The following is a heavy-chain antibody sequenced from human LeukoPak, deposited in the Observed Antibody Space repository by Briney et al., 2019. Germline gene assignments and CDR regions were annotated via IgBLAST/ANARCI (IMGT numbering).Heavy chain of an antibody. D-gene: IGHD3-22*01. CDR3: ATGSGSYYSH. CDR1: GLTFSSYW. CDR2: AHNDGDTK. V-gene: IGHV3-30*02. J-gene: IGHJ4*02. Sequence: GGSLRLSCAASGLTFSSYWMHWVRQAPGKGLEWVAVAHNDGDTKYYADSVRGRFTISRDNSKNTLHLQMSSLRAEDTAVYYCATGSGSYYSHWGQGTLVTVSS.